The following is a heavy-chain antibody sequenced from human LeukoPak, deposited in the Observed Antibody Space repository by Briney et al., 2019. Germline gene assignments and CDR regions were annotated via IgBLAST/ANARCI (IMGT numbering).Heavy chain of an antibody. V-gene: IGHV4-59*01. J-gene: IGHJ4*02. CDR1: GGSIGSSY. CDR3: ARGDYSGYYFDY. Sequence: SETLSLTCTVSGGSIGSSYWTWLRQPPGKGREWIGYIYYNGATNYNPSLTSRVAISVATSKNQFSLNLSSVTAADTAVYYCARGDYSGYYFDYWGQGTLVTVSS. CDR2: IYYNGAT. D-gene: IGHD3-10*01.